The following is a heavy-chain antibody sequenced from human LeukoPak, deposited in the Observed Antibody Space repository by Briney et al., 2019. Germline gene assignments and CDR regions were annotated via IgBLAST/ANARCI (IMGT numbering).Heavy chain of an antibody. CDR1: GFTFDDYA. CDR2: ISWNSGSI. D-gene: IGHD3-9*01. CDR3: AKSEGYDILTGYPDY. J-gene: IGHJ4*02. V-gene: IGHV3-9*01. Sequence: AGGSLRPSCAASGFTFDDYAMHWVRQAPGKGLEWVSGISWNSGSIGYADSVKGRFTISRDNAKNSLYLQMNSLRAEDTALYYCAKSEGYDILTGYPDYWGQGTLVTVSS.